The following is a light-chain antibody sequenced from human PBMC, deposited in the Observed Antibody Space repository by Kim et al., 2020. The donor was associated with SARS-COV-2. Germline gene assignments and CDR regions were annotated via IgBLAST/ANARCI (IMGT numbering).Light chain of an antibody. Sequence: ASVGDRVTITCRASQGVNNHVAWFQQKPGKAPKSLIYGASNLHSGVPSQFSGSGSGTDFTLTISSLKPEDFATYYCQQYYALPFTFGGGTKVDIK. V-gene: IGKV1-16*02. CDR1: QGVNNH. CDR3: QQYYALPFT. J-gene: IGKJ4*01. CDR2: GAS.